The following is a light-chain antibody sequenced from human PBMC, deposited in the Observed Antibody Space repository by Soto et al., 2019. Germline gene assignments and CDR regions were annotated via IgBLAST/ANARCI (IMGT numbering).Light chain of an antibody. V-gene: IGLV2-8*01. J-gene: IGLJ3*02. CDR2: EVN. CDR3: SSYAGSNTFL. Sequence: QSALTQPPSASGSPGQSVTMSCTGTSSDVGDYNYVSWYQQHPGKAPKLIIYEVNKRPSGVPDRFSGSKSGNTASLTVSGLQAEDEADYYCSSYAGSNTFLFGGGTKL. CDR1: SSDVGDYNY.